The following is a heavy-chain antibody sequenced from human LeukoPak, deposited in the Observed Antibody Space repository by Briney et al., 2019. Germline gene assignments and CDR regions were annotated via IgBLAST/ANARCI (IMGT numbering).Heavy chain of an antibody. J-gene: IGHJ4*02. CDR3: ARDSGSYRGYYFDY. D-gene: IGHD1-26*01. CDR1: GGSFSGY. V-gene: IGHV4-34*01. CDR2: INHSGST. Sequence: SETLSLTCAVHGGSFSGYWSWIRQSPGKGLEWIGQINHSGSTSYNPSLKSRVTISVDTSKDQISLKLSSVTAADTAVYYCARDSGSYRGYYFDYWGQGTLVTVSS.